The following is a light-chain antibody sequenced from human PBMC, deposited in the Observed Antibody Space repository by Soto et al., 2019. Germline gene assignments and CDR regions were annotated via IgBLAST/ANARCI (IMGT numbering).Light chain of an antibody. J-gene: IGKJ1*01. CDR1: QNIGTW. CDR3: QQYATYSPST. Sequence: DIQLTQSPSTLSASVGDRVTITCRASQNIGTWLAWYQHRPGEGPKLLIHDASTLESGVPSRFSGGGSATEFSLTINSLESGDSGTYHCQQYATYSPSTFGQGTTGEIK. V-gene: IGKV1-5*01. CDR2: DAS.